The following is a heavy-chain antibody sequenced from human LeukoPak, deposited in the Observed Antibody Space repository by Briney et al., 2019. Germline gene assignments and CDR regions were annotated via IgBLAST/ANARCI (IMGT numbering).Heavy chain of an antibody. CDR2: VSYDGSDT. J-gene: IGHJ6*02. V-gene: IGHV3-30*04. Sequence: GGCLRLSCAASGFTFRTYAIHWGRQTPGKGLEWGAGVSYDGSDTYYADSVKGRFTISRDNARNTLYLQMNSLSPEHTAAYYCASQWFCGSLTCKDYYYKGMEVWGQGTTVIVSS. D-gene: IGHD2-2*01. CDR1: GFTFRTYA. CDR3: ASQWFCGSLTCKDYYYKGMEV.